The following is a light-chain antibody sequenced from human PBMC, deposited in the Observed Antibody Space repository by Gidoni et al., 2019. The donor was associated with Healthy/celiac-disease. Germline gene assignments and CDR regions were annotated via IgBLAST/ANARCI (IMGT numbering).Light chain of an antibody. Sequence: QSALTHPPSASGSPRQTVTSSCTGTSCDVGGYNYDSWYHQHPGKAPKLMIYEVSNRPSGVPDRFSGSKSGNTASLTVSGLQAEEEADYYCSSYAGSNKSVVFGGGTKLTVL. J-gene: IGLJ2*01. CDR2: EVS. CDR1: SCDVGGYNY. V-gene: IGLV2-8*01. CDR3: SSYAGSNKSVV.